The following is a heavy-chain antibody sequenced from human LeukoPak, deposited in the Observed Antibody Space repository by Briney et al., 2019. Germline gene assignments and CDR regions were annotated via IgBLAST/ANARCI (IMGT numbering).Heavy chain of an antibody. Sequence: VASVKVSCKASGYTFITYDINWVRQAPGQGLEWMGWINPNSGGTNYAQKFQGRVTMTRDTSISTAYMELSRLRSDDTAVYYCARGNYYDSSGYYPEAFDIWGQGTMVTASS. D-gene: IGHD3-22*01. CDR1: GYTFITYD. J-gene: IGHJ3*02. CDR2: INPNSGGT. V-gene: IGHV1-2*02. CDR3: ARGNYYDSSGYYPEAFDI.